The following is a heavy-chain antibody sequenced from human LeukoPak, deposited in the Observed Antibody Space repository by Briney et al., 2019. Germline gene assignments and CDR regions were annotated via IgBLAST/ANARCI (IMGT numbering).Heavy chain of an antibody. V-gene: IGHV3-66*01. CDR1: EFSVGSNY. CDR2: IYSGGST. D-gene: IGHD3-22*01. Sequence: PGGSLRLSCAASEFSVGSNYMTWVRQAPGKGLEWVSLIYSGGSTYYADSVKGRFTISRDNSKNTLYLQMNSLRVEDTAVYYCAREGVYDSSGYYPLDYWGQGTLVTVSS. J-gene: IGHJ4*02. CDR3: AREGVYDSSGYYPLDY.